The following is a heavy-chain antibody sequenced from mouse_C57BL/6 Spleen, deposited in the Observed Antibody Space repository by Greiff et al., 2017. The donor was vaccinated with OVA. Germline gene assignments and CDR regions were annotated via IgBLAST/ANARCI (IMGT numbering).Heavy chain of an antibody. Sequence: QVQLQQPGAELVRPGSSVKLSCKASGYTFTSYWMHWVKQRPIQGLEWIGNIDPSDSETHYNQKFKDKATLTVDKSSSTAYMQLSSLTSEDSAVYYCARSPTTVVAYYAMDYWGQGTSVTGSS. D-gene: IGHD1-1*01. J-gene: IGHJ4*01. CDR2: IDPSDSET. CDR1: GYTFTSYW. V-gene: IGHV1-52*01. CDR3: ARSPTTVVAYYAMDY.